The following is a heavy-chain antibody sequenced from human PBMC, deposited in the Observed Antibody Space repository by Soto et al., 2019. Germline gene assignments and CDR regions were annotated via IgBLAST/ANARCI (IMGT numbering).Heavy chain of an antibody. V-gene: IGHV3-30*18. J-gene: IGHJ6*02. Sequence: QVQLVESGGGVVQPGRSLRLSCAASGFTFSSYGMHWVRQAPGKGLEWVAVISYDGSNKYYADSVKGRFTISRDNSKNKLYLQMNSLRAEDTAVYYCAKDLGITMIVVVIPKGGYGMDVWCQVTTFTVSS. CDR1: GFTFSSYG. CDR3: AKDLGITMIVVVIPKGGYGMDV. D-gene: IGHD3-22*01. CDR2: ISYDGSNK.